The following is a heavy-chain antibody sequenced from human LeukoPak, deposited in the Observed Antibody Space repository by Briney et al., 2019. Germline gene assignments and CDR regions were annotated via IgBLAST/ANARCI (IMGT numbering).Heavy chain of an antibody. CDR1: GGSFSGYY. CDR2: INHSGST. CDR3: ARGSTMVQGVIPYYDYVWGSYRRVGYYFDY. Sequence: PSETLSLTCAVYGGSFSGYYWSWIRQPPGKGLEWIGEINHSGSTNYNPSLKSRVTISVDTSKNQFSLKLSSVTAADTAVYYCARGSTMVQGVIPYYDYVWGSYRRVGYYFDYWGQGTLVTVSS. J-gene: IGHJ4*02. V-gene: IGHV4-34*01. D-gene: IGHD3-16*02.